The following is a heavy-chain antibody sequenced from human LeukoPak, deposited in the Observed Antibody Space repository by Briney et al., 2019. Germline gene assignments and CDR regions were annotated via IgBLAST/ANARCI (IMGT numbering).Heavy chain of an antibody. CDR3: AREGAGPLWVGGYYYYMDV. D-gene: IGHD3-16*01. CDR1: GFTFSSYS. J-gene: IGHJ6*03. Sequence: PGGSLRLSCAASGFTFSSYSMNWVRQAPGKGLEWVSYISSSSSTIYYADSVKGRFTISRDNAKNSLYLQMNSLRAEDTAVYYCAREGAGPLWVGGYYYYMDVWGKGTTVTVSS. CDR2: ISSSSSTI. V-gene: IGHV3-48*04.